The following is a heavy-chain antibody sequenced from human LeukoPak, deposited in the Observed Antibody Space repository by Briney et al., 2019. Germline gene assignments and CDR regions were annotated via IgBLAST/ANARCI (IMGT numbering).Heavy chain of an antibody. Sequence: ASVKVSCKASGYTFTSYDINWVRQATGQGLEWMGWMNPNSGNTGYAQKFQGRVTMTRNTSISTAYMELSSLRSEDTAMYYCARGFRITYSSGWCPGYWGQGTLVTVSS. J-gene: IGHJ4*02. D-gene: IGHD6-19*01. CDR2: MNPNSGNT. CDR1: GYTFTSYD. CDR3: ARGFRITYSSGWCPGY. V-gene: IGHV1-8*01.